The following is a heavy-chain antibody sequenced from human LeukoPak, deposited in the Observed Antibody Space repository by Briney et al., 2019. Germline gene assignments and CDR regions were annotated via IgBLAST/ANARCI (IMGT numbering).Heavy chain of an antibody. CDR2: IGPTGSDR. V-gene: IGHV3-21*06. CDR3: ATKTNGRHYDY. D-gene: IGHD1-14*01. J-gene: IGHJ4*02. Sequence: GGSLRLSCTASGLTFSTSGFNWVRQAPGKGLEWVASIGPTGSDRYHADSIKGRFTISRDNANNFLYLQMNSLRAEDTAVYYCATKTNGRHYDYWGQGTLLTVSS. CDR1: GLTFSTSG.